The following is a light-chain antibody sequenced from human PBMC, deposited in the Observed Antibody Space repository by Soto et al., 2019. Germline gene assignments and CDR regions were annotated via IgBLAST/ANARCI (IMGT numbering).Light chain of an antibody. CDR2: GAS. V-gene: IGKV3-15*01. J-gene: IGKJ5*01. Sequence: EIVMTQSPATLSVSPGERATLSCRDSQSVSSNLAWYQQKPGQAPRLLIYGASTRATGIPARFSGSGSGTEFTLTISSLQSEDFAVFYCQQYDNWPITFGPGTRLEIK. CDR1: QSVSSN. CDR3: QQYDNWPIT.